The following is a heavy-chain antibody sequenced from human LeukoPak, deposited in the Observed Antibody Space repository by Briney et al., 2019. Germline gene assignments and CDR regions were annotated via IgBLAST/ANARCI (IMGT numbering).Heavy chain of an antibody. V-gene: IGHV3-30*18. D-gene: IGHD5-24*01. CDR2: ISHDGSNK. CDR3: AKDIVLEMATFISAFDI. CDR1: GFTFSSYG. Sequence: GGSLRLSCAASGFTFSSYGMHWVRQAPDKGLEWVAVISHDGSNKYYADSVKGRFTISRDNSKNTLYLQMNSLRAEDTAVYYCAKDIVLEMATFISAFDIWGQGTMVTVSS. J-gene: IGHJ3*02.